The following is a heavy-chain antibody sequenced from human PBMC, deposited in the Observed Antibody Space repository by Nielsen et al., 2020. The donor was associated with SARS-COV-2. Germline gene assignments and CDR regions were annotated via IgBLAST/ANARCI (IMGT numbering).Heavy chain of an antibody. D-gene: IGHD3-9*01. Sequence: SETLSLTCTVSGGSISSHNYYWSWIRQHTGKGLEWIGYIFHSGLTYDNPSLKNRLIMSVDTSKNQFSLKLNSVTAADTAVYYCARATLTGYYNDAFDIWGQGTMVIVSS. CDR2: IFHSGLT. CDR3: ARATLTGYYNDAFDI. V-gene: IGHV4-31*03. J-gene: IGHJ3*02. CDR1: GGSISSHNYY.